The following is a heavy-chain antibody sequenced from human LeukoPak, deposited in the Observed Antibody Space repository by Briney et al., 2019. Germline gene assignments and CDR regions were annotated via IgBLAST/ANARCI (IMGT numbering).Heavy chain of an antibody. CDR3: ARPYYDSSGWSSGWFDP. J-gene: IGHJ5*02. D-gene: IGHD3-22*01. V-gene: IGHV1-2*02. CDR1: GYTFTGYY. CDR2: INPNSGGT. Sequence: ASVTVSCKASGYTFTGYYMHWVRQAPGQGLEWMGWINPNSGGTNYAQKFQGRVTMTRDTSISTAYMELSRLRSDDTAVYYCARPYYDSSGWSSGWFDPWGQGTLVTVSS.